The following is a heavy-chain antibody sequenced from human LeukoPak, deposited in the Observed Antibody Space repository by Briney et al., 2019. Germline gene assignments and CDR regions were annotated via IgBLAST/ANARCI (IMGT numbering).Heavy chain of an antibody. CDR2: IYYSGST. V-gene: IGHV4-31*03. Sequence: PSETLSLTCTVSGGSISSGGYYWSWIRQHPGKGLEWIGYIYYSGSTYYNPSLKSRLTISVDTSKNQFSLKLSSVTAADTAVYYCARVCHVDIVATIIWYFDLWGRGTLVTVSS. D-gene: IGHD5-12*01. J-gene: IGHJ2*01. CDR1: GGSISSGGYY. CDR3: ARVCHVDIVATIIWYFDL.